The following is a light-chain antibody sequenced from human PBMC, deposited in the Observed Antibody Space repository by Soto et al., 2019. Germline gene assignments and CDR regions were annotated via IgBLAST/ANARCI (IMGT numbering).Light chain of an antibody. V-gene: IGKV3-11*01. CDR3: QQRTNWRLT. CDR1: QSVRDF. Sequence: EIVLTQSPATLSLSPGERATLSCRASQSVRDFLSWYQQRPGQAPRLLIYDASNRAAGVPARFSGSGSGTDFTLTISSLEPEDFAVYYCQQRTNWRLTFGGGTRVDIK. J-gene: IGKJ4*01. CDR2: DAS.